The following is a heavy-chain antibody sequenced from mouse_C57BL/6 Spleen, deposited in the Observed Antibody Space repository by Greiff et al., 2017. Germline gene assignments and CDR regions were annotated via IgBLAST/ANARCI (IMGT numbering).Heavy chain of an antibody. J-gene: IGHJ4*01. CDR2: ISNGGGST. D-gene: IGHD1-1*01. Sequence: DVMLVESGGGLVQPGGSLKLSCAASGFTFSDYYMYWVRQTPEKRLEWVAYISNGGGSTYYPDTVKGRFTISRDNAKNTLYLQMSRLKSEDTAMYYCARHRDYGSSLYAMDYWGQGTSVTVSS. CDR1: GFTFSDYY. V-gene: IGHV5-12*01. CDR3: ARHRDYGSSLYAMDY.